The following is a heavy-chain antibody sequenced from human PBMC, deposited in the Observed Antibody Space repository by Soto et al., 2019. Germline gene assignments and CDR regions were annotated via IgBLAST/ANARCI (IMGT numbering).Heavy chain of an antibody. CDR1: GFTFSSYA. V-gene: IGHV3-23*01. CDR2: ISGSGGST. D-gene: IGHD6-13*01. J-gene: IGHJ6*02. CDR3: AKDQGSSSWYYYYGMDV. Sequence: GGSLRLSCAASGFTFSSYAMSWVRQAPGKGLEWVSAISGSGGSTYYADSVKGRFTISRDNSKNTLYLQMNSLRAEDTAVYYCAKDQGSSSWYYYYGMDVLGQGTTVTVSS.